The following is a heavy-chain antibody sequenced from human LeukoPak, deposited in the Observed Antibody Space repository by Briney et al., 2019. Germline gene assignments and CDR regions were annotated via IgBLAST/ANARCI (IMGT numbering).Heavy chain of an antibody. V-gene: IGHV3-74*01. CDR1: GFTFSSYW. J-gene: IGHJ3*02. Sequence: GGSLRLSCAASGFTFSSYWMHWVRQAPGKGLVWVSRINSDGSSTSYADSVKGRFTISRESAKNSLYLQMNSLRAEDTAVYYCARGHLSSWPKGAFDIWGQGTMVTVSS. CDR2: INSDGSST. CDR3: ARGHLSSWPKGAFDI. D-gene: IGHD6-13*01.